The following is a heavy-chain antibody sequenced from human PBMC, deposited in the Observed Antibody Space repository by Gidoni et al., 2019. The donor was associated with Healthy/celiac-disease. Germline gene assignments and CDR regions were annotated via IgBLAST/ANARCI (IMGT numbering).Heavy chain of an antibody. CDR3: ASQRITIFGVVIYGMDV. J-gene: IGHJ6*02. CDR2: ISGSGGDT. D-gene: IGHD3-3*01. Sequence: EVQLLESGGGLVQPGGSLRLSCAASGFTSGCYSMSWVRQAPGKGLEGVSAISGSGGDTYYADSVKGRFTISRDNSKNTLYLQMHSLRAEDTAAYYCASQRITIFGVVIYGMDVWGQGTTVTVSS. CDR1: GFTSGCYS. V-gene: IGHV3-23*01.